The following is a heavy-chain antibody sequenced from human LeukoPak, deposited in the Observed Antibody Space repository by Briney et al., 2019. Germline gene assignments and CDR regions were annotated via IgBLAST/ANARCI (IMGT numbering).Heavy chain of an antibody. CDR3: ARMDYYDSSGYYPGFDP. D-gene: IGHD3-22*01. CDR2: INPNSGGT. V-gene: IGHV1-2*02. Sequence: ASVKVSCKASGYTFTGYYMHWVRQAPGRGLEWMGWINPNSGGTNYAQKFQGRVTMTRDTSISTAYMELSRLRSDDTAVYYCARMDYYDSSGYYPGFDPWGQGTLVTVSS. CDR1: GYTFTGYY. J-gene: IGHJ5*02.